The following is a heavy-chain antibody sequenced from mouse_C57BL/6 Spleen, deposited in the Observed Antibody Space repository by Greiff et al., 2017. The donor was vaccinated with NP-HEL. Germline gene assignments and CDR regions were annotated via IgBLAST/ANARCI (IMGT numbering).Heavy chain of an antibody. D-gene: IGHD4-1*01. Sequence: QVQLQQSGAELARPGASVKLSCKASGYTFTSYGISWVKQRTGQGLEWIGEIYPRSGNTYYNEKFKGKATLTADKSSSTAYMELRSLTSEDSAVYFCARPLTGRDYFDYWGQGTTLTVSS. CDR3: ARPLTGRDYFDY. CDR2: IYPRSGNT. V-gene: IGHV1-81*01. J-gene: IGHJ2*01. CDR1: GYTFTSYG.